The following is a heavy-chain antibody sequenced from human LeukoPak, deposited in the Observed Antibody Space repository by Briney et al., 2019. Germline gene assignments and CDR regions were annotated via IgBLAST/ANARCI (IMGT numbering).Heavy chain of an antibody. Sequence: PSETLSLTCTVSGGSISSSSYYWGWIRQPPGKGLEWIGSNYYSGSTYYNPSLKSRVTISVDTSKNQFSLKLSSVTAADTAVYYCARIAVAGNDAFDIWGQGTMVTVSS. CDR3: ARIAVAGNDAFDI. J-gene: IGHJ3*02. D-gene: IGHD6-19*01. CDR2: NYYSGST. V-gene: IGHV4-39*01. CDR1: GGSISSSSYY.